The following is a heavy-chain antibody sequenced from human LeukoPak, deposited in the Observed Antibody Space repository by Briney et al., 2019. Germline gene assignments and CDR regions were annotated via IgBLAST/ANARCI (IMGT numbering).Heavy chain of an antibody. CDR1: GGSISSYY. D-gene: IGHD4-17*01. J-gene: IGHJ4*02. V-gene: IGHV4-4*09. Sequence: SETLSFTCTVSGGSISSYYWSWLRQPPGKGLEWIGNIYTSASTNYNPSLKSRVTISVDTSKNQFSLKLSSVSATDTAVYYCARRRDYCDYVGYDYGGERTLVTVS. CDR3: ARRRDYCDYVGYDY. CDR2: IYTSAST.